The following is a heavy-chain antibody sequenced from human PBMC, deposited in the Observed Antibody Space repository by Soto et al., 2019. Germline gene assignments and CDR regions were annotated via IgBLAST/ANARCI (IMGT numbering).Heavy chain of an antibody. CDR1: GGCITRRNHY. Sequence: TRSLPCTVAGGCITRRNHYWGWVRQPPGKGLEWVASIHHTGTTYYNPSLRSRSTMSIDRSNNRFSLSVTSVTAADTATSFCPTYSYYDHSNGYHDCCGQGPRVTFSS. D-gene: IGHD3-16*01. CDR3: PTYSYYDHSNGYHDC. J-gene: IGHJ4*02. CDR2: IHHTGTT. V-gene: IGHV4-39*01.